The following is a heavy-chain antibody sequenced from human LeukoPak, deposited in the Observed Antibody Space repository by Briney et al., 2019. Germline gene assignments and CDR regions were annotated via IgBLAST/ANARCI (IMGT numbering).Heavy chain of an antibody. Sequence: GGSLRLSCAASGFTFTNYNMHWVRQTPGKGLQWVAAILYDGSKKYYADSVKGRFSVYRDNYTLYLQMNNLKTEDTALYSCANFDGDSQAFHIWGLGTMVTVSS. D-gene: IGHD3-9*01. CDR1: GFTFTNYN. CDR3: ANFDGDSQAFHI. V-gene: IGHV3-30*18. CDR2: ILYDGSKK. J-gene: IGHJ3*02.